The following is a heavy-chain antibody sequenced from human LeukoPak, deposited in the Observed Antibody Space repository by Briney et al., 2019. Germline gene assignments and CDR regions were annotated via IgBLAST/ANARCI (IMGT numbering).Heavy chain of an antibody. D-gene: IGHD3-10*01. CDR3: ASSGLSMVFYYYYGMDV. J-gene: IGHJ6*02. CDR1: GYTFTGYY. Sequence: ASVKVSCKASGYTFTGYYMHWVRQAPGQGLEWMGWINPNSGGTNYAQKFQGRVTMTRDTSISTAYMELSRLRSDDTAVYYCASSGLSMVFYYYYGMDVWGQGTTVTVSS. V-gene: IGHV1-2*02. CDR2: INPNSGGT.